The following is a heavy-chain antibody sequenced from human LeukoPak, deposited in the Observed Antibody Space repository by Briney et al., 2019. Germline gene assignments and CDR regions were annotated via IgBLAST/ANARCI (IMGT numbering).Heavy chain of an antibody. CDR3: AREPTTYDFWSGYSLPRLYYFDY. D-gene: IGHD3-3*01. V-gene: IGHV3-11*01. CDR1: GFTFSDYY. Sequence: GGSLRLSCAAPGFTFSDYYMSWIRQAPGKGLEWVSYISSSGSTIYYADSVKGRFTISRDNAKNSLYLQMNSLRAEDTAVYYCAREPTTYDFWSGYSLPRLYYFDYWGQGTLVTVSS. CDR2: ISSSGSTI. J-gene: IGHJ4*02.